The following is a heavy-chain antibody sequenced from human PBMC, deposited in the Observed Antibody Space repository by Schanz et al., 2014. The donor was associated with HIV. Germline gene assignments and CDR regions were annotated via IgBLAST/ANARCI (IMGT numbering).Heavy chain of an antibody. Sequence: EVQLVESGGGLAQPGGSLRLSCAASGFTFSGYLMQWVREVPGKGLLPVSHNSADGSSTDYADSVKGRFTISRDNAKNTLYLQMNSLRAEDTAVYYCAKVLIPMIAVPYYGMDVWGQGTTVTVSS. J-gene: IGHJ6*02. CDR3: AKVLIPMIAVPYYGMDV. CDR2: NSADGSST. CDR1: GFTFSGYL. D-gene: IGHD3-22*01. V-gene: IGHV3-74*01.